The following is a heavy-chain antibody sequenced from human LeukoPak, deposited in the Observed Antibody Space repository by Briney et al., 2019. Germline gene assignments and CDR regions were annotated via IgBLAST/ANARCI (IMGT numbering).Heavy chain of an antibody. CDR1: GGSFRGYY. J-gene: IGHJ4*02. D-gene: IGHD3-22*01. CDR3: ARAEDYYDSSGSGY. CDR2: INHSGST. Sequence: PSETLSLTCAVYGGSFRGYYWSWIRQPPGKGLEWIGEINHSGSTNYNPSLKSRVTISVDTSKNQSSLKLSSVTAADTAVYYCARAEDYYDSSGSGYWGQGTLVTVSS. V-gene: IGHV4-34*01.